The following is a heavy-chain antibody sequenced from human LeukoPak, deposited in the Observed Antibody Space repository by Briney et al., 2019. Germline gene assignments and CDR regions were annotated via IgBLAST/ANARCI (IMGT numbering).Heavy chain of an antibody. D-gene: IGHD3-10*01. Sequence: GGSLRLSCAASGFSFSDAWMSWVRQIPGKGLEWVGRIESKTDGGTTDYAATVKRRFTISRDDSTNTLYLQMNSLKSEDTAVYYCTTYGSGRKFDYWGQGILVTFSS. J-gene: IGHJ4*02. CDR2: IESKTDGGTT. CDR3: TTYGSGRKFDY. V-gene: IGHV3-15*04. CDR1: GFSFSDAW.